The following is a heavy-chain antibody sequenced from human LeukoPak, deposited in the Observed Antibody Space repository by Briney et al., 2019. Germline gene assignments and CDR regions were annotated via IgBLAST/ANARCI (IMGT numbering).Heavy chain of an antibody. CDR3: ARESRDYGDYDLDY. Sequence: PGGSLRLSCAASGFTFSSYSMNWVRQAPGKGLEWVSYISSSSSTIYYADSVKGRFTISRDNAKNSLYLQMNSLRAEDTAVYYCARESRDYGDYDLDYWGQGTLVTVSS. V-gene: IGHV3-48*01. CDR2: ISSSSSTI. J-gene: IGHJ4*02. D-gene: IGHD4-17*01. CDR1: GFTFSSYS.